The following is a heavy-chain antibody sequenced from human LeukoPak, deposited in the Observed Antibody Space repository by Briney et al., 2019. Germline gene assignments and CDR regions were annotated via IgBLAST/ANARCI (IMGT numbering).Heavy chain of an antibody. CDR2: INSDGSEG. J-gene: IGHJ3*01. CDR1: GFTFSGFW. CDR3: ARSSYSSSSSV. V-gene: IGHV3-7*03. D-gene: IGHD6-6*01. Sequence: GGSLRLSCAVSGFTFSGFWMSWSRQAPGKGLEWVASINSDGSEGYYADVVKGRFTNSRDNAKNSLYLQINSLRAEDTAVYCCARSSYSSSSSVWGQGTMVTVSS.